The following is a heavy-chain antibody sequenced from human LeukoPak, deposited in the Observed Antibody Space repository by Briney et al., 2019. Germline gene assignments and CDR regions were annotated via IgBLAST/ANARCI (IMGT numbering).Heavy chain of an antibody. J-gene: IGHJ3*02. Sequence: PGGSLRLSCEGSGFTFSNYWMSWVRQAPGKGLEWVSVIYSGGSTYYADSVKGRFTISRDNSKNTLYLQMNSLRAEDTAVYYCASREGQGFPNDAFDIWGQGTMVTVSS. CDR3: ASREGQGFPNDAFDI. CDR2: IYSGGST. V-gene: IGHV3-53*01. CDR1: GFTFSNYW.